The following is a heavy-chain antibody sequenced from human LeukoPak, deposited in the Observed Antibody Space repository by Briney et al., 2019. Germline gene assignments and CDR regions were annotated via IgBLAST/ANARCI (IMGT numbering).Heavy chain of an antibody. J-gene: IGHJ5*02. V-gene: IGHV1-46*01. CDR3: ARGGVGATTYVWFDP. CDR2: INPSGGST. D-gene: IGHD1-26*01. CDR1: GYTFTNYY. Sequence: ASVTVSCKASGYTFTNYYMHWVRQAPGQGLEWMGVINPSGGSTSYAQNFQGRVTMTRDMSTSTVYMELSSLRADDTAVYYCARGGVGATTYVWFDPWGQGTLVTVSS.